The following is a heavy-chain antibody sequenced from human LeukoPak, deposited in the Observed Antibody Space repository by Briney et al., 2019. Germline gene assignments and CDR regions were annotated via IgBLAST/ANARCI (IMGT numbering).Heavy chain of an antibody. CDR3: ARESHGDLYFDY. V-gene: IGHV3-30-3*01. Sequence: GGSLRLSCAASGFTFSNYAMHWVRQAPGKGPEWVAVISYDGSSIYYADSVKGRFTISRDNSKSTLYVQMNGLRVEDTAVYYCARESHGDLYFDYWGQGTLVTVSS. J-gene: IGHJ4*02. D-gene: IGHD4-17*01. CDR1: GFTFSNYA. CDR2: ISYDGSSI.